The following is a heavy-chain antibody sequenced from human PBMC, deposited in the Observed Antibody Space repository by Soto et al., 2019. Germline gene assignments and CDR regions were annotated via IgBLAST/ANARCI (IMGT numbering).Heavy chain of an antibody. CDR3: AKDAIPYSSSSPFDY. CDR2: MSYDGNE. Sequence: GGSLSLSCAASGFTFSDYAVHWLRQAPGKGLEWVAVMSYDGNEFYADSVRGRFTISRDNSMNTLYLQVNSVRPEDSAVYYCAKDAIPYSSSSPFDYWGQGTLVTVSS. D-gene: IGHD6-6*01. V-gene: IGHV3-30*04. J-gene: IGHJ4*02. CDR1: GFTFSDYA.